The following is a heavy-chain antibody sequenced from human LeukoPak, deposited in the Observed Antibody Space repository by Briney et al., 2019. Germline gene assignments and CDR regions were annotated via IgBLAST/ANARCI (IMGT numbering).Heavy chain of an antibody. D-gene: IGHD1-26*01. CDR1: GGSISSSSYY. J-gene: IGHJ5*02. Sequence: SETLSLTCTASGGSISSSSYYWGWIRQPPGKGLELIGSIYYSGSTYYNPSLKSRVTISVDTSKNQFSLKLSSVTAADTAVYYCARLIVGATNWFDPWGQGTLVTVSS. CDR2: IYYSGST. V-gene: IGHV4-39*01. CDR3: ARLIVGATNWFDP.